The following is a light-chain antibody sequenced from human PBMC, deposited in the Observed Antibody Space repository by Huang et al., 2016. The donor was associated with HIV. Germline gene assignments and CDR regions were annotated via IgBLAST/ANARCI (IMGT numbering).Light chain of an antibody. CDR2: WAS. Sequence: DIVMTQSPDSLTVSLGERATIKFRSSQSVLYSSNSKNYLAWFQQKPGRAPRLLIYWASARESGVPDRFSGSGSGTDFTLTIDRLEAEDAAIYYCQQYYRLPQTFGQGTRVEIK. V-gene: IGKV4-1*01. CDR3: QQYYRLPQT. CDR1: QSVLYSSNSKNY. J-gene: IGKJ1*01.